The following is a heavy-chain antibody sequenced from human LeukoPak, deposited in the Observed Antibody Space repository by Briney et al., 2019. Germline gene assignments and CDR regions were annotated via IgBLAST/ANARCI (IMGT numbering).Heavy chain of an antibody. D-gene: IGHD2/OR15-2a*01. CDR3: ARRGNMSPQAFDL. J-gene: IGHJ3*01. V-gene: IGHV3-11*01. Sequence: PGGSLRLSCAASGFTFSDYYMSWIRQAPGKGLEWLSYINSSDTNTFYADSVKGRFTISRDNAKNSLYLQMNNLKAEDTAVYYRARRGNMSPQAFDLGGEGTVVSVSS. CDR2: INSSDTNT. CDR1: GFTFSDYY.